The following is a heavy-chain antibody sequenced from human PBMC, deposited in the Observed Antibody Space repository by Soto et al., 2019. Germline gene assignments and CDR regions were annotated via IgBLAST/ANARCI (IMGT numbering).Heavy chain of an antibody. Sequence: EVQLVESGGGLVQPGGSLRLSCAASAFTFGNYWMSWVRQAPGKGLECVAKIKEDGSEKYYVDSVKGRFTISRDNANNSVYLQMNSLPVEDTAMYYCARASSGTSGAIDCCGQGTLVTVSS. CDR3: ARASSGTSGAIDC. CDR1: AFTFGNYW. V-gene: IGHV3-7*04. J-gene: IGHJ4*02. CDR2: IKEDGSEK. D-gene: IGHD2-2*01.